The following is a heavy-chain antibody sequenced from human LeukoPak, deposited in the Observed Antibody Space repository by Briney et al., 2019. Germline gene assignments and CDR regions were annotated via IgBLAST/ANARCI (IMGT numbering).Heavy chain of an antibody. CDR3: AKRSGYTTGWFFDF. J-gene: IGHJ4*02. V-gene: IGHV3-33*06. CDR2: IWYDGSNK. Sequence: PGRSLRLSCAASGFTFSSYGMHWVRQAPGKGLEWVAVIWYDGSNKYYADSVKGRFTISRDNSKNTLFLQMNSLRAEDTAVFYCAKRSGYTTGWFFDFWGQGTLVTVSS. CDR1: GFTFSSYG. D-gene: IGHD6-19*01.